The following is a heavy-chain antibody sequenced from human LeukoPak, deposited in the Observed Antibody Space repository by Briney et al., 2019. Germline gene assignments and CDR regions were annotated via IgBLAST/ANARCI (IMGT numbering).Heavy chain of an antibody. D-gene: IGHD6-19*01. Sequence: PSETLSLTCSVSGVSISSYYWNWIRQTPGKGLEWVGHFYHSGGTNYSPSLGGRVAMSIDTSKNQIYLTLKSVTAADTAVYYCVRGASTGWHHWFDPWGQGTLVTVSS. CDR1: GVSISSYY. J-gene: IGHJ5*02. CDR2: FYHSGGT. V-gene: IGHV4-59*01. CDR3: VRGASTGWHHWFDP.